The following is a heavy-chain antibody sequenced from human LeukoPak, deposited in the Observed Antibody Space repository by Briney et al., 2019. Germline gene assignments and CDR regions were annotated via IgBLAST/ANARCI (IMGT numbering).Heavy chain of an antibody. CDR1: GFTFSSYG. CDR2: ISYDGSNK. D-gene: IGHD4-11*01. Sequence: PGRSLRLSCAASGFTFSSYGMHWVRQAPGKGLEWVAVISYDGSNKYYADSVKGRFTISRDNSKNTLYLQMNSLRAEDTAVYYCAKDNARTTAGYWGQGTLVTVSS. CDR3: AKDNARTTAGY. J-gene: IGHJ4*02. V-gene: IGHV3-30*18.